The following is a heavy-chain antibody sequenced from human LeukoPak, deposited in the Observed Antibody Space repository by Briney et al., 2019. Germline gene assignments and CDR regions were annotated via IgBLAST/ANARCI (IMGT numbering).Heavy chain of an antibody. J-gene: IGHJ4*02. CDR2: INPNSGGT. CDR3: ARGLDYYDSSGLER. Sequence: GASVKVSCKASGYTFTGYYMHWVRQAPGQGLEWMGWINPNSGGTNYAQKFQGRVTMTRDTSISTAYMELSRLRSDDTAVHYCARGLDYYDSSGLERWGQGTLVTVSS. V-gene: IGHV1-2*02. CDR1: GYTFTGYY. D-gene: IGHD3-22*01.